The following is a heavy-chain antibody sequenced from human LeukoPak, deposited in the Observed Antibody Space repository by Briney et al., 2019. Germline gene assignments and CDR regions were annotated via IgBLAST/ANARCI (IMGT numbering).Heavy chain of an antibody. V-gene: IGHV1-18*04. CDR2: ISAYNGNT. CDR1: VYTFTSYG. J-gene: IGHJ4*02. Sequence: ASVKVSCKASVYTFTSYGISWVRQAPGQGLEWMGWISAYNGNTNYAQNLQDRVIMNTDTSTSTAHMEPRSLRSDDTAVYYCARYPLSYSGNWHYYFDYWGQGTLVTVSS. D-gene: IGHD6-13*01. CDR3: ARYPLSYSGNWHYYFDY.